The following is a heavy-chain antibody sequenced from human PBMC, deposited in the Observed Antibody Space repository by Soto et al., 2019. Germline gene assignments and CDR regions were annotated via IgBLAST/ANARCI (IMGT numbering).Heavy chain of an antibody. V-gene: IGHV4-31*03. D-gene: IGHD2-21*01. CDR3: ASSDPYYFFDY. CDR2: MYYTGDT. CDR1: GGCICGCGRY. J-gene: IGHJ4*02. Sequence: SETLSLACTVGGGCICGCGRYWGRNRQQPGKGLEWSGFMYYTGDTYYNPSLKSRLSISVDTSMNQFSLELTSVTAADTAVYYCASSDPYYFFDYWGLGTLVTVSS.